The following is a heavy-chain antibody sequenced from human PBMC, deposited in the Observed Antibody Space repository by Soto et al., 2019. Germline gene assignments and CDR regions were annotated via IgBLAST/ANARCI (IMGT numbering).Heavy chain of an antibody. Sequence: SETLSLTCTVSGGPISSYYWSWIRQPPGKGLEWIGYIYYSGSTNYNPSLKSRVTISVDTSKNQFSLKLSSVTAADTAVYYCARDPGGSDNWFDPWGQGTLVTVSS. CDR1: GGPISSYY. CDR3: ARDPGGSDNWFDP. V-gene: IGHV4-59*01. J-gene: IGHJ5*02. D-gene: IGHD6-25*01. CDR2: IYYSGST.